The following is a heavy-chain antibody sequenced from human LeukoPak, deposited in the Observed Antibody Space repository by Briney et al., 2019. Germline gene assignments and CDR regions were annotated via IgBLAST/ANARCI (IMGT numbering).Heavy chain of an antibody. D-gene: IGHD3-10*01. CDR1: GGSISSGDYY. J-gene: IGHJ3*02. Sequence: PSEILSLTCTVSGGSISSGDYYWSWIRQPPGKGLGWIGYIYYSGSTYYNPSLKSRVTISVDTSKNQFSLKLSSVTAADTAVYYCARDQNRWFGEPNDAFDIWGQGTMVTVSS. CDR2: IYYSGST. V-gene: IGHV4-30-4*01. CDR3: ARDQNRWFGEPNDAFDI.